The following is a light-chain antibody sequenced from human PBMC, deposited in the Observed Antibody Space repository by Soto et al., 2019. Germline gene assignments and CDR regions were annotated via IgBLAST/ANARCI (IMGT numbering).Light chain of an antibody. CDR3: QQTLSVPRT. CDR2: DAS. CDR1: QDIRFY. V-gene: IGKV1-33*01. J-gene: IGKJ1*01. Sequence: DIQMTQSPSSLSASLGDRVTITCQASQDIRFYLNWYQHKTGQAPKLLIYDASQLETGVPSKFSGSGSGTDFTFTINNLQAEDSATYYCQQTLSVPRTFGLGTKVDIK.